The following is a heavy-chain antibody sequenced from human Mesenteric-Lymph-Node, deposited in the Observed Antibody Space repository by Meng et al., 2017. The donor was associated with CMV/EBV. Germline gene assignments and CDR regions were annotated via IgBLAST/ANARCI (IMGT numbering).Heavy chain of an antibody. CDR2: IKHDGSEK. J-gene: IGHJ4*02. CDR3: ARDQAGGLRDY. D-gene: IGHD5-24*01. Sequence: GGSLRLSCAASGFTFSSYWMSWVRQAPGKGLEWVAYIKHDGSEKNYVDSVKGRFTISRDNSKNSLYLQMNSLRAEDTAVYYCARDQAGGLRDYWGQGALVTVSS. V-gene: IGHV3-7*01. CDR1: GFTFSSYW.